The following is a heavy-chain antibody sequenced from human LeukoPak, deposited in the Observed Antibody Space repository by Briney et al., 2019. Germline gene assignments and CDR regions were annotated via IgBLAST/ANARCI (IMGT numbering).Heavy chain of an antibody. CDR3: ARAVAGIVVVVAAKETDNWFDP. CDR1: GGSFSGYY. CDR2: INHSGST. V-gene: IGHV4-34*01. J-gene: IGHJ5*02. Sequence: SETLSLTCAVYGGSFSGYYWSWIRQPPGNGLEWIGEINHSGSTNYNPSLKSRVTISVDTSKNQFSLKLSSVTAADTAVYYCARAVAGIVVVVAAKETDNWFDPWGQGTLVTVSS. D-gene: IGHD2-15*01.